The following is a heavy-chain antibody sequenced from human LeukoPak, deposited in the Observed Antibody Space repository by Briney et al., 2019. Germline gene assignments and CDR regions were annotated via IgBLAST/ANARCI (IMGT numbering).Heavy chain of an antibody. Sequence: SETLSLTCAVYGGSFSGYYWSWIRQPPGKGLEWIGEINHSGSTNYNPSLKSRVTISVDTSKNQFSLKLSSVTAADTAVYYCARGPDCGGDCYPGYMDVWGKGTTVTVSS. CDR3: ARGPDCGGDCYPGYMDV. CDR2: INHSGST. J-gene: IGHJ6*03. V-gene: IGHV4-34*01. D-gene: IGHD2-21*02. CDR1: GGSFSGYY.